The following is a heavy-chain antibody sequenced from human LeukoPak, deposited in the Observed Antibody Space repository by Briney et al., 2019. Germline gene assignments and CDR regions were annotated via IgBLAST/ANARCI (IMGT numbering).Heavy chain of an antibody. Sequence: ASVKVSCKASGYTFTGYYLHWVRQAPGQGLEWVGIINPSGGNTNYAQKFQGRVTMTRDMSTSPVYMELSSLRSEDTAVYYCAKARSSGYNDGFDIWNGGTMVTVS. CDR2: INPSGGNT. J-gene: IGHJ3*02. CDR1: GYTFTGYY. CDR3: AKARSSGYNDGFDI. D-gene: IGHD3-22*01. V-gene: IGHV1-46*01.